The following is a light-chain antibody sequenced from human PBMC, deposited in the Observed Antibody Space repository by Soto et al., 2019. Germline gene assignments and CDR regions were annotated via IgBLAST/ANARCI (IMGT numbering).Light chain of an antibody. CDR3: QQSYTTPIT. V-gene: IGKV1-39*01. J-gene: IGKJ3*01. CDR1: QTISTY. Sequence: DIQMTQSPSSLSASVGDRVIITCRASQTISTYLNWFQQKPGQAPKLLIYAASFLQSGVPSRFSGSGSGTAFTLTISSLDPEDFATYFCQQSYTTPITFGPGTKVDIK. CDR2: AAS.